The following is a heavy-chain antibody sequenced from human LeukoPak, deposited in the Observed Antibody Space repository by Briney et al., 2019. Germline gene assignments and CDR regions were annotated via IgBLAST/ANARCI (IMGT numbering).Heavy chain of an antibody. CDR3: SGRSGFSSIY. Sequence: SGGSLRLSCEASGFSLDTHWMNWVRQFPGGGLEWVANIKPDGSAEYYLDSVKGRFSISRDNVKNLVYLQLNSLRTEDTAVYYCSGRSGFSSIYWGQGTLVTVSS. V-gene: IGHV3-7*01. CDR1: GFSLDTHW. CDR2: IKPDGSAE. J-gene: IGHJ4*02. D-gene: IGHD2-2*01.